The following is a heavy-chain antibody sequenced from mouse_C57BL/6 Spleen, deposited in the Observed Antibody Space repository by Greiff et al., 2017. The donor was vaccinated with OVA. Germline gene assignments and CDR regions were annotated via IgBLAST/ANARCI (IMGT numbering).Heavy chain of an antibody. V-gene: IGHV1-76*01. D-gene: IGHD2-2*01. CDR3: ASSWGYDDGDYYAMDY. Sequence: VQGVESGAELVRPGVSVKLSCKASGYTFTDYYINWVKQRPGQGLEWIARIYPGSGNTYYNEKFKGKATLTAEKSSSTAYMQLSSLTSEDSAVYFCASSWGYDDGDYYAMDYWGQGTSVTVSS. CDR1: GYTFTDYY. CDR2: IYPGSGNT. J-gene: IGHJ4*01.